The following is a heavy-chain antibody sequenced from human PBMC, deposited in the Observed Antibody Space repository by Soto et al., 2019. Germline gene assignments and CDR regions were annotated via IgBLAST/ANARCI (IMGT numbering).Heavy chain of an antibody. J-gene: IGHJ4*02. CDR1: GGTFSSYA. D-gene: IGHD3-22*01. CDR3: ARLGGSKRDPYYYDSTWAIDY. CDR2: IIPIFGTA. V-gene: IGHV1-69*01. Sequence: QVQLVQSGAEVKKPGSSVKVSCKASGGTFSSYAISWVRQAPGQGLEWMGGIIPIFGTANYAQKFQGRVTITSDESTSTAYMELSSLRSEDTAVYYCARLGGSKRDPYYYDSTWAIDYWGQGTLVTVSS.